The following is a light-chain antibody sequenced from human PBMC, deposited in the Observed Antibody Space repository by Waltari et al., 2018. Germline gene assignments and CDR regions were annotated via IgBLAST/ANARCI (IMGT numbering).Light chain of an antibody. CDR3: QQVDSFPRT. CDR1: QGISSR. CDR2: DAS. V-gene: IGKV1-12*01. J-gene: IGKJ1*01. Sequence: DIQMTQSPPSVSASVGDSVTLTCRASQGISSRLAWYQQKPGKAPKLLIYDASSLHSGVPSRFSGSGSGTEFTLTISSLQPEDFATYYCQQVDSFPRTFGQGTKVEVK.